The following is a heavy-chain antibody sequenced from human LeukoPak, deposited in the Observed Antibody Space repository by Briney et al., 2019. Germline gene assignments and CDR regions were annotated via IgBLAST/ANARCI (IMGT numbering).Heavy chain of an antibody. CDR3: SRGTLSLRRLNAFDI. D-gene: IGHD4-17*01. CDR1: GGSISSYY. Sequence: SETLSLTCTVSGGSISSYYWSWIRQPPGKGLEWIGEISHSGSTNYNPSLKSRVTISVYTSKNQFSLRLSSVTAADTAVYYCSRGTLSLRRLNAFDIWGQGTMVTVSS. V-gene: IGHV4-34*01. CDR2: ISHSGST. J-gene: IGHJ3*02.